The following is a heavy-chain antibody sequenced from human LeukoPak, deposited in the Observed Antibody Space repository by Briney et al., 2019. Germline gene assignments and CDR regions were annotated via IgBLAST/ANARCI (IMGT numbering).Heavy chain of an antibody. CDR1: GGSISTSAYY. V-gene: IGHV4-39*01. Sequence: SETLSLTCIVSGGSISTSAYYWGWIRQPPGEGLQWIGSIYYSGNTYYNSSLKSRVTISVDTSTSQFSLRLSSVTAADTAVYYCARGAAAGPELDYWGQGTLVTVSS. CDR2: IYYSGNT. D-gene: IGHD6-13*01. CDR3: ARGAAAGPELDY. J-gene: IGHJ4*02.